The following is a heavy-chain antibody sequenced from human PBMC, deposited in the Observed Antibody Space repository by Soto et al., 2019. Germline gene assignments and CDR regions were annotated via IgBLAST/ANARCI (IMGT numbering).Heavy chain of an antibody. J-gene: IGHJ3*01. CDR3: ARESYSHEGFDL. Sequence: VQLVQSGAEVKEPGASVKVSCQASGYTFTGHVIHWVRKAPGQGLEWMGSINPNSGLRISAERFRGRVTMTRDMSTTTVYMDLTSLTFDDKAVYYCARESYSHEGFDLWGQGKTVTVSS. D-gene: IGHD3-10*01. CDR1: GYTFTGHV. CDR2: INPNSGLR. V-gene: IGHV1-2*02.